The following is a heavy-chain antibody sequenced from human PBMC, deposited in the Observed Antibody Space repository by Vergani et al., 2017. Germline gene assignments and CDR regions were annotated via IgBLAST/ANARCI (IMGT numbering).Heavy chain of an antibody. Sequence: EVQLLESGGGLVQPGGSLRLSCAASGFTFSSYAMSWVRQAPGKGLEWVSSISSSSSYIYYADSVKGRFTISRDNAKNSLYLQMNSLRAEDTAVYYCAREEQLWVVTAMATTVAFDIWGQGTMVTVSS. CDR1: GFTFSSYA. J-gene: IGHJ3*02. V-gene: IGHV3-21*01. CDR2: ISSSSSYI. CDR3: AREEQLWVVTAMATTVAFDI. D-gene: IGHD2-21*02.